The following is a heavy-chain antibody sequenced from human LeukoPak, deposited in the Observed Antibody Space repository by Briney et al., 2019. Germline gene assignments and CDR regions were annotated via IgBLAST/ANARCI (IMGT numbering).Heavy chain of an antibody. V-gene: IGHV4-38-2*02. CDR1: GYSISSGYC. CDR2: IYHSGST. D-gene: IGHD1-26*01. Sequence: SQTLSLTCTVSGYSISSGYCRGLIRQPPGKRLERIGSIYHSGSTYYTPSLKSRVTISVDTSKNQFSLKLSSVTAADTAVYYCARGVGYSGSYYCDYWGQGALVTVS. CDR3: ARGVGYSGSYYCDY. J-gene: IGHJ4*02.